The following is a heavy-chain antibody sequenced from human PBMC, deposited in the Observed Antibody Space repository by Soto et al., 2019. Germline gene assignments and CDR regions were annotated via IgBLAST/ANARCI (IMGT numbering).Heavy chain of an antibody. V-gene: IGHV1-3*01. Sequence: QVPLVQSGAEVKKPGASVKVSCKASGYTFTSYAMHWVRQAPGQRLEWMGWINAGNGNTKYSQKFQGRVTITGDTSASTAYMELSSPGSEETAVYYCGRFASASGLVVACLGDYLLQGTLLTVSS. D-gene: IGHD6-19*01. J-gene: IGHJ4*01. CDR1: GYTFTSYA. CDR2: INAGNGNT. CDR3: GRFASASGLVVACLGDY.